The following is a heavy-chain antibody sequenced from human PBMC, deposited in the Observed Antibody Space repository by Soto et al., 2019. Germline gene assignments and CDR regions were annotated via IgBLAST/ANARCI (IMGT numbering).Heavy chain of an antibody. CDR3: ARGLGGSYFPFDF. CDR1: GGTFSDSA. J-gene: IGHJ4*02. V-gene: IGHV1-69*12. CDR2: LVPMFRTA. D-gene: IGHD1-26*01. Sequence: QVHLVQSGAEVKKPGSSVKVSCKTSGGTFSDSAINWLRQTPGQGLEWMGGLVPMFRTANYAPNLHGRVSITADESTSTVFMELSSLTFEDTAVYYCARGLGGSYFPFDFWGQGTLLTVSS.